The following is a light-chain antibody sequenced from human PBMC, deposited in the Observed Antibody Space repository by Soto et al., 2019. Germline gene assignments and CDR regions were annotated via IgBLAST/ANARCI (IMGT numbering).Light chain of an antibody. V-gene: IGKV3-20*01. CDR2: GAS. CDR1: QSVSSNY. Sequence: EIVLTQSPGTLSLYPGERAALTCRASQSVSSNYLAWFQQRPGQAPRVLSSGASSRATGIPDRFSGGGSGTEFTLTISRLEPEDFATYYCQQHDNLPLTFGGGTKVDIK. J-gene: IGKJ4*01. CDR3: QQHDNLPLT.